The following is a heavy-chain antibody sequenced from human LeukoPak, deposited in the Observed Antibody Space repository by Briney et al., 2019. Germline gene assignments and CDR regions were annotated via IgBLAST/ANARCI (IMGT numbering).Heavy chain of an antibody. CDR1: GDSINGYSINSYY. D-gene: IGHD2-2*01. V-gene: IGHV4-59*08. Sequence: SETLSLTCTVSGDSINGYSINSYYWNWIRQPPGKGLEWICYIYYSGSTNYNPSLKIRVTISVDSSKNQFSLELTSVTAADTAVYYCAGYCSSTKCYGSTFWGQGTLVTVSS. CDR2: IYYSGST. J-gene: IGHJ4*02. CDR3: AGYCSSTKCYGSTF.